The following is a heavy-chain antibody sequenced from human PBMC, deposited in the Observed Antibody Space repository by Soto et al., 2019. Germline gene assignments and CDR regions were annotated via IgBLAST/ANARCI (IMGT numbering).Heavy chain of an antibody. D-gene: IGHD2-15*01. Sequence: QVQLQQWGAGLLKPSETLSLTCAVYGGSFSGYYWSWIRQPPGKGLEWIGEINHSGSTNYNPSLNSRVTISVVTSKNQFSLKLSSVTAADTAVYYCARGYCSGGSCYSGYYYYMDVWGKGTTVTVSS. J-gene: IGHJ6*03. CDR1: GGSFSGYY. CDR3: ARGYCSGGSCYSGYYYYMDV. V-gene: IGHV4-34*01. CDR2: INHSGST.